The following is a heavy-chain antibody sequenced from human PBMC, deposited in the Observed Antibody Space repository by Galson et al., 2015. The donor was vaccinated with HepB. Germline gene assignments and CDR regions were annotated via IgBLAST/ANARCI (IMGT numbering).Heavy chain of an antibody. CDR1: GFTFSSYA. CDR3: AKIHQDYGDYVVDPHFDY. V-gene: IGHV3-23*01. CDR2: ISGSGGST. D-gene: IGHD4-17*01. J-gene: IGHJ4*02. Sequence: SLRLSCAASGFTFSSYAMSWVRQAPGKGLEWVSAISGSGGSTYYADSVKGRFTISRDNSKNTLYLQMNSLRAEDTAVYYCAKIHQDYGDYVVDPHFDYWGQGTLGTVSS.